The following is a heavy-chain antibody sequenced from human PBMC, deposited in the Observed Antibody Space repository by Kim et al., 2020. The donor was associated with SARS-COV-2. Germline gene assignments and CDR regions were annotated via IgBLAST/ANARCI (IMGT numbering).Heavy chain of an antibody. Sequence: GESLRLSCAASGFTFSSYWMSWVRQAPGKGLEWVASIKKDGSLKDYVDSVKGRFTISRDNAKNSLSLLMNSLRPEDTAVYFCARGWMPDYWGQGTLVTVS. D-gene: IGHD5-12*01. CDR1: GFTFSSYW. V-gene: IGHV3-7*04. J-gene: IGHJ4*02. CDR2: IKKDGSLK. CDR3: ARGWMPDY.